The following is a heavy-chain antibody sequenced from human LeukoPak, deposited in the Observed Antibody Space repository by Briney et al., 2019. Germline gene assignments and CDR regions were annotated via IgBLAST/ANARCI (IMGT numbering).Heavy chain of an antibody. V-gene: IGHV3-11*01. CDR3: ARRRDFIDY. CDR2: SSSSGSTI. J-gene: IGHJ4*02. Sequence: GGSLRLSCAASGFTLSDYYMSWIRQAPGEGLEWVSYSSSSGSTIYYADSVKGRFAISRDNAKNSLYLQMNSLRAEDTAVYYCARRRDFIDYWGQGTLVTVSS. D-gene: IGHD3/OR15-3a*01. CDR1: GFTLSDYY.